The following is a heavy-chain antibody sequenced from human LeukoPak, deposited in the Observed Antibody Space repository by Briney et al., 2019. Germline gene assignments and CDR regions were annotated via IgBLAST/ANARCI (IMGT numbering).Heavy chain of an antibody. Sequence: SKTLSLTCTVSGGSINSYYWSWIRQPPGRGLEWIGDIYYSGSTIYNPSLKSRVTISVDTSKNQFSLNLRSVTAADTAVYYCARIDYATFDCWGPGTLVTVSS. CDR3: ARIDYATFDC. V-gene: IGHV4-59*01. J-gene: IGHJ4*02. D-gene: IGHD3-16*01. CDR2: IYYSGST. CDR1: GGSINSYY.